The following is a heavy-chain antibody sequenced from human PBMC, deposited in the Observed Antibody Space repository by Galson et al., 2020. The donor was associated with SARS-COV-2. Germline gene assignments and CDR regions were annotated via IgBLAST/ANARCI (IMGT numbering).Heavy chain of an antibody. CDR3: ARGRYYGMDV. CDR1: GFTFSSYW. Sequence: GESLKISCAASGFTFSSYWMHWVRQGPGKGLVWVARIDSEGSSTRYADSVKGRITISRDNAKNTLYLQMNSLRAEDTAVYYCARGRYYGMDVWGQGTTVIVSS. V-gene: IGHV3-74*01. J-gene: IGHJ6*02. CDR2: IDSEGSST.